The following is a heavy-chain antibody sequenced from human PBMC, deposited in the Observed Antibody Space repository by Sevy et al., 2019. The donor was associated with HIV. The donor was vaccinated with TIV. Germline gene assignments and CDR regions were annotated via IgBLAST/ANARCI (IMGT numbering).Heavy chain of an antibody. CDR2: INPNSGGT. CDR3: ARALGDYGGNGGFDY. J-gene: IGHJ4*02. CDR1: GYTFTGYY. V-gene: IGHV1-2*06. Sequence: ASVKVSCKASGYTFTGYYMHWVRQAPGQGLEWMGRINPNSGGTNYAQKFQGRVTMTRDTSISTAYMELSRLRSDDTAVYYCARALGDYGGNGGFDYWGQGTLVTVSS. D-gene: IGHD4-17*01.